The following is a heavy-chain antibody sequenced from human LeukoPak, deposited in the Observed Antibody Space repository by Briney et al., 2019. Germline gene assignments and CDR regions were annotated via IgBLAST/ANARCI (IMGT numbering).Heavy chain of an antibody. CDR3: ARLKQWLVGVRGWFDP. J-gene: IGHJ5*02. CDR1: GGSFSGYY. D-gene: IGHD6-19*01. CDR2: INHSGST. V-gene: IGHV4-34*01. Sequence: SETLSLTCAVYGGSFSGYYWSWIRQPPGKGLEWIGEINHSGSTNYNPSLKSRVTISVDTSKNQFSLKLSSVTAADTAVYYCARLKQWLVGVRGWFDPWGQGTLVTVSS.